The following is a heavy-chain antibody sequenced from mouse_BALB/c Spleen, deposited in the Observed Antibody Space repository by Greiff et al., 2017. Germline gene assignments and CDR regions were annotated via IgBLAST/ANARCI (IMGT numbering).Heavy chain of an antibody. D-gene: IGHD2-4*01. CDR2: INSNGGST. J-gene: IGHJ4*01. V-gene: IGHV5-6-2*01. CDR3: ARHMRITTGYYYAMDY. Sequence: EVKVVDSGGGLVKLGGSLKLSCAASGFTFSSYYMSWVRQTPEKRLELVAAINSNGGSTYYPDTVKGRFTISRDNAKNTLYLQMSSLKSEDTALYYCARHMRITTGYYYAMDYWGQGTSVTVSS. CDR1: GFTFSSYY.